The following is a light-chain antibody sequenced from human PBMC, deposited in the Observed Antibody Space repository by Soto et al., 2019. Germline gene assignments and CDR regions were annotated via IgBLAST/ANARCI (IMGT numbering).Light chain of an antibody. CDR1: SSDVGNYNY. V-gene: IGLV2-11*01. CDR2: DVN. CDR3: CSYAGSYTWV. Sequence: QSALTQPRSVSGSPGQSVTISCTGTSSDVGNYNYVSWYQQHPGKAPKVMIYDVNKWPSGVPARFSGSKSGNTASLTISGIQAEDEADYYCCSYAGSYTWVFGGGTKLTVL. J-gene: IGLJ3*02.